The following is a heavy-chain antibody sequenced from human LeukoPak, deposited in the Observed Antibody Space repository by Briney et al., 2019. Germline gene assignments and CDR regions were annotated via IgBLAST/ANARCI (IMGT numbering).Heavy chain of an antibody. D-gene: IGHD1-26*01. Sequence: PGGSLRLSCAASGFTFDDYAMHWVRQGPGKSLERVSLINENGDIAYYGDSVRGRFTVSRDNAKNSLYLQMNSLTTEDTALYYCAKARWEPNFDYWGQGTLVTASS. CDR2: INENGDIA. CDR3: AKARWEPNFDY. J-gene: IGHJ4*02. V-gene: IGHV3-43*02. CDR1: GFTFDDYA.